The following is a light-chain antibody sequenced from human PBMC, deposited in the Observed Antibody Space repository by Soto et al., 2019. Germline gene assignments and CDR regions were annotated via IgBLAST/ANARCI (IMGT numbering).Light chain of an antibody. V-gene: IGLV2-14*01. CDR1: SVDRPRYED. Sequence: QSLLTHPPPVSGSPGQSVTVSVPGTSVDRPRYEDVSRCQQHPGKGPNLLSYDVTSRPAGVSNRFSGSKSGNTAALTISGLQAEDEADYYCTSCTTAYTHVFGTGTKV. CDR2: DVT. CDR3: TSCTTAYTHV. J-gene: IGLJ1*01.